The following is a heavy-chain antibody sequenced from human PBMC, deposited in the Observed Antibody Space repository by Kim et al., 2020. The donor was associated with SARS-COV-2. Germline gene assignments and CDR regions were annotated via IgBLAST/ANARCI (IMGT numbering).Heavy chain of an antibody. V-gene: IGHV4-34*01. CDR3: ARVDDFWSGYSGDY. Sequence: NPSLKSRVTISVDTAKNQFSLKLSSVAAAETAVYYCARVDDFWSGYSGDYWGQGTLVTVSS. J-gene: IGHJ4*02. D-gene: IGHD3-3*01.